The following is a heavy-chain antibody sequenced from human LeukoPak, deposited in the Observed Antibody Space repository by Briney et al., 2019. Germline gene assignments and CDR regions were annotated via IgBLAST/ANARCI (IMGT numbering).Heavy chain of an antibody. D-gene: IGHD3-10*01. J-gene: IGHJ4*02. Sequence: PGGSLRLSCVASGFTFKTYAMSWVRQAPGKGLESVSSIRSNGDSTYYAESVKGRFTISRDNSKNTVYLQMNSLRADDTAVYFCAKEVRESAWFYFDYWGQGALVTVAS. CDR2: IRSNGDST. CDR1: GFTFKTYA. V-gene: IGHV3-23*01. CDR3: AKEVRESAWFYFDY.